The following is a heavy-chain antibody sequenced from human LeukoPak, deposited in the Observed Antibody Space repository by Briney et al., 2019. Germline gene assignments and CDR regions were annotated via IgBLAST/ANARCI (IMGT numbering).Heavy chain of an antibody. J-gene: IGHJ4*02. CDR3: SRILGRSWSGGFDY. CDR1: GFTFDDYA. Sequence: GGSLRLSCTASGFTFDDYAMSWFRQAPGKGLEWVGFIRNKAYGGTIEYAASVKGRFTISRDDSESTAYLQMNSLKTEDTAMYYCSRILGRSWSGGFDYWGQGTLVTVSS. CDR2: IRNKAYGGTI. V-gene: IGHV3-49*03. D-gene: IGHD3-10*01.